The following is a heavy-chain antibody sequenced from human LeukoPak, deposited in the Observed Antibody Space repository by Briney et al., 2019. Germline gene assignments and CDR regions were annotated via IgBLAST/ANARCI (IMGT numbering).Heavy chain of an antibody. J-gene: IGHJ4*02. CDR1: GFTVSSYW. D-gene: IGHD3-22*01. V-gene: IGHV3-74*01. CDR2: INSDGSST. Sequence: GGSLRLSCAASGFTVSSYWMHWVRQSPGKGLVWVSRINSDGSSTSYADSVKGRFTISRDNAKNTLYLQMNSLRAEDTAVYYCARQPSMIVVVGDYWGQGTLVTVSS. CDR3: ARQPSMIVVVGDY.